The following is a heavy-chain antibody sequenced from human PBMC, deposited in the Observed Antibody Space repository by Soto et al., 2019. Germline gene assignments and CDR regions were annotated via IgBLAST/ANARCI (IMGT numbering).Heavy chain of an antibody. CDR1: GFTFDDYT. V-gene: IGHV3-43*01. Sequence: GGSLRLSCAASGFTFDDYTMHWVRQAPGKGLEWVSLISWDGGSTYYADSVKGRFTISRDNIKNSLYLQMNSLRTEDTALYYCAKAADFDSGSYFDYWGQGTLVTVSS. D-gene: IGHD1-26*01. CDR3: AKAADFDSGSYFDY. CDR2: ISWDGGST. J-gene: IGHJ4*02.